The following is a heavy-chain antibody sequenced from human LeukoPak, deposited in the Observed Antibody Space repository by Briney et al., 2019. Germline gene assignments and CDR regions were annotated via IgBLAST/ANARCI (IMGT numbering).Heavy chain of an antibody. D-gene: IGHD1/OR15-1a*01. Sequence: GGALKLFRKGSGYSFTSYLVGWGGQIPRKRPEWVGVIYPGDSDTRYSPSFQGQVTISADKSISTAYLQWSSLKASDTAMYYCARSNQLEQGRTRDYYGMDVWGQGTTVTVSS. V-gene: IGHV5-51*01. J-gene: IGHJ6*02. CDR3: ARSNQLEQGRTRDYYGMDV. CDR1: GYSFTSYL. CDR2: IYPGDSDT.